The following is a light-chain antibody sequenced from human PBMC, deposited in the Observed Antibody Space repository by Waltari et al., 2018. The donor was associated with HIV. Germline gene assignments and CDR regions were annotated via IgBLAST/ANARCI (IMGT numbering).Light chain of an antibody. CDR3: QQYSVDFYT. J-gene: IGKJ3*01. CDR1: QNISGW. Sequence: DIRMTQSPSTLSASVGDIVTITCRASQNISGWLAWYQQRPGKAPRLLIHRASNLEFGVSPRFSGGGSGTEFSLTIAGLQPDDFATYYCQQYSVDFYTFGQGTKV. V-gene: IGKV1-5*03. CDR2: RAS.